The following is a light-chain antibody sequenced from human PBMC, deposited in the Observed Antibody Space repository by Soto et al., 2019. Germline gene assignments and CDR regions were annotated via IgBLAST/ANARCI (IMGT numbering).Light chain of an antibody. J-gene: IGLJ2*01. V-gene: IGLV1-51*01. CDR1: SSNIGNNY. CDR3: GTWDSSLSAYVV. Sequence: QSVLTQPPSVSAAPGQKVTISSSGSSSNIGNNYVSWYQQLPGTAPKLLIYDNNKRPSGIPDRFSGSKSGTSATLGITGLQTGDEADYYCGTWDSSLSAYVVFGGGTKLTVL. CDR2: DNN.